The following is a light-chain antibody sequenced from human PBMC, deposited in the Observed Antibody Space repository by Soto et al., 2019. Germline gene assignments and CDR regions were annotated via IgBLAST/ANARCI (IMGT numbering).Light chain of an antibody. V-gene: IGKV3D-15*01. CDR2: GTS. J-gene: IGKJ5*01. CDR3: QQYNNWLIT. CDR1: QSVSNY. Sequence: EIVLTQSPATLSLSPGERATLSCRASQSVSNYLAWYQQKPGQAPRLLIYGTSSRATGIPDRFSGSGSGTEFTLTISSLQSEDFAVYYCQQYNNWLITFGQGTRLE.